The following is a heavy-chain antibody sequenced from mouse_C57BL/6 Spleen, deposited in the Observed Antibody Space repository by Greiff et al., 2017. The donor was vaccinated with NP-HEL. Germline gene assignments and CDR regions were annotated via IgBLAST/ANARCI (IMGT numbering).Heavy chain of an antibody. D-gene: IGHD2-3*01. CDR3: ARVLDGYYVVFDV. V-gene: IGHV3-6*01. Sequence: EVQLQQSGPGLVKPSQSLSLTCSVTGYSITSGYYWNWIRQFPGNKLEWMGYISYDGSNNYNPSLKNRISITRDTSRNQFFLKLNSVTTEDTATYYCARVLDGYYVVFDVWGTGTTVTVSS. CDR2: ISYDGSN. J-gene: IGHJ1*03. CDR1: GYSITSGYY.